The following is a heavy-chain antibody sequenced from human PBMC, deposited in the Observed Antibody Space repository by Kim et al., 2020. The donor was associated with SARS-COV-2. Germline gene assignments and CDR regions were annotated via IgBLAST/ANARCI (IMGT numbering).Heavy chain of an antibody. CDR1: GGSISSGDYY. V-gene: IGHV4-30-4*01. D-gene: IGHD3-10*01. CDR3: ASAPGGWFGALLYPAGGFDI. CDR2: IYYSGST. Sequence: SETLSLTCTVSGGSISSGDYYWSWIRQPPGKGLEWIGYIYYSGSTYYNPSLKSQVTISVDTSKNQFSLKLSSVTAADTAVYYCASAPGGWFGALLYPAGGFDIWGQGTMVTVSS. J-gene: IGHJ3*02.